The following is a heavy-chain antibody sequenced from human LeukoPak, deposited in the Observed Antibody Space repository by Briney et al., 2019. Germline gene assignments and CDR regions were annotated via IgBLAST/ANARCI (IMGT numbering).Heavy chain of an antibody. D-gene: IGHD3-16*01. CDR2: IYTSGST. CDR1: GGSIIGHY. Sequence: SETLSLTCTVSGGSIIGHYWTSIRQPAGKGLEWIGRIYTSGSTNYNPSLKSRVTMSIHTSKNQFSLKLSSVTAADTAVYYGARVVWGNLFDYWGQGTLVTVSS. V-gene: IGHV4-4*07. CDR3: ARVVWGNLFDY. J-gene: IGHJ4*02.